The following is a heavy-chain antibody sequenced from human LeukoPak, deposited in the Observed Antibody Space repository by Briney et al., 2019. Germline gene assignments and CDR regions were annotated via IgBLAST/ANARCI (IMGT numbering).Heavy chain of an antibody. V-gene: IGHV5-51*01. Sequence: GESLKISCKGSGYSFTSYWIGWVRQMPGKGLEWMGIIYPGDSDTRYSPSFQGQVTISADKSISTAYLQWSSLKASDTAMYYCARLFHSSSWDNAFDIWGQGTMVTVSS. J-gene: IGHJ3*02. CDR1: GYSFTSYW. CDR2: IYPGDSDT. CDR3: ARLFHSSSWDNAFDI. D-gene: IGHD6-13*01.